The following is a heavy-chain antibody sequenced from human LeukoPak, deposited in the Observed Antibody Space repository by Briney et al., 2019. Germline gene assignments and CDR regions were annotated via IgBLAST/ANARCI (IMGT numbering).Heavy chain of an antibody. V-gene: IGHV3-7*01. D-gene: IGHD3-22*01. CDR2: IKQDGSEK. J-gene: IGHJ4*02. Sequence: PGGSLRLSCAASGFTFSSYWMSWVRQAPGKGLEWVANIKQDGSEKYYVDSVKGRFTISRYNAKNSLYLQMNSLRAEDTAVYYCERWAMIGGFDYCGKGTLVTVSS. CDR3: ERWAMIGGFDY. CDR1: GFTFSSYW.